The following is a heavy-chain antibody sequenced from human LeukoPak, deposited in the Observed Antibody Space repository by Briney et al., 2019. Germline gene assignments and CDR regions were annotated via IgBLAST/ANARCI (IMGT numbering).Heavy chain of an antibody. J-gene: IGHJ4*02. CDR1: GFTFSSYW. CDR2: INTAGSST. CDR3: ASDQLDY. Sequence: PGGSLRLSCAASGFTFSSYWMHWVRQAPGKGLVRVSRINTAGSSTTYADSVKGRFTISRDNAKNTLYLQMNSLRAEDTAVYYCASDQLDYWGQGTLVTVSS. D-gene: IGHD1-1*01. V-gene: IGHV3-74*01.